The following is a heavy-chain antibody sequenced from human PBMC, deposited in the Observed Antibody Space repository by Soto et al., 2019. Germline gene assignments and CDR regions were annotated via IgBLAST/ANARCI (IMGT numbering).Heavy chain of an antibody. Sequence: ESLSVTCPVSGGSISGRGYSWGWIRQPPGKGPEWIGSFYYSGSTYYNPSLKSRVTISVDTSRNQFSLNLSSVTAADTAVYYCARRFTSSSTIFDYWGQGTMVTVYS. J-gene: IGHJ4*02. D-gene: IGHD6-6*01. CDR2: FYYSGST. V-gene: IGHV4-39*01. CDR3: ARRFTSSSTIFDY. CDR1: GGSISGRGYS.